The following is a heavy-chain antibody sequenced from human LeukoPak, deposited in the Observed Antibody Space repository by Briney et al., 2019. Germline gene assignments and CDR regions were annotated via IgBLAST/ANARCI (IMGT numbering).Heavy chain of an antibody. D-gene: IGHD6-19*01. Sequence: GGSLRLSCAASGFTFSSYGMHWVRQAPGKGLEWVAVISYDGSNKYYADSVKGRFTISRDNSKNTLYLQMNSLRAEDTAVYYCAKDEGSEDYWGQGTLVTVSS. CDR3: AKDEGSEDY. J-gene: IGHJ4*02. CDR2: ISYDGSNK. V-gene: IGHV3-30*18. CDR1: GFTFSSYG.